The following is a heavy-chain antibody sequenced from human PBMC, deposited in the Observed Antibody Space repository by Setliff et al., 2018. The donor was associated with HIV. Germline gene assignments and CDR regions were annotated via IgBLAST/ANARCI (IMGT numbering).Heavy chain of an antibody. J-gene: IGHJ5*02. CDR1: GYTFTSYS. CDR2: ISVYNGNI. Sequence: ASVKVSCKASGYTFTSYSLNWVRQAPGQGLEWMGWISVYNGNINYAQKLQGRVTMTTDTSTSTAYMELRSLRSDDTAVYYCARDSEMLGTPATSSGYYCGWFDPWGQGTLVTVSS. V-gene: IGHV1-18*01. D-gene: IGHD3-22*01. CDR3: ARDSEMLGTPATSSGYYCGWFDP.